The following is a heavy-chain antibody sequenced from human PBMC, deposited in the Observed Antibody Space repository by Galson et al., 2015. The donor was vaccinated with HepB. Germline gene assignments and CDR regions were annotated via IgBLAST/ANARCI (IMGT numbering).Heavy chain of an antibody. D-gene: IGHD3-10*01. CDR3: ARVRRRFGELWDAFDI. CDR2: ISYDGSNK. Sequence: SLRLSCAASGFTFSSYAMHWVRQAPGKGLEWVAVISYDGSNKYYADSVKGRFTISRDNSKNTLYLQMNSLRAEDTAVYYCARVRRRFGELWDAFDIWGQGTMVTVSS. J-gene: IGHJ3*02. CDR1: GFTFSSYA. V-gene: IGHV3-30-3*01.